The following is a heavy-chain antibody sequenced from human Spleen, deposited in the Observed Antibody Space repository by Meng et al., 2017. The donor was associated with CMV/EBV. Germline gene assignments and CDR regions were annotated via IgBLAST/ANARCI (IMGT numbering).Heavy chain of an antibody. D-gene: IGHD6-13*01. Sequence: GSLRLSCSVSGGSISTYTWTWIRQPPGKTLEWIGYIYSSGSTNYNPSLRSRITISLDTSKNRLSLKLTSVTAADTAVYYCASGSSSYDYYGMDVWGQGTTVTVSS. CDR3: ASGSSSYDYYGMDV. CDR2: IYSSGST. V-gene: IGHV4-59*01. J-gene: IGHJ6*02. CDR1: GGSISTYT.